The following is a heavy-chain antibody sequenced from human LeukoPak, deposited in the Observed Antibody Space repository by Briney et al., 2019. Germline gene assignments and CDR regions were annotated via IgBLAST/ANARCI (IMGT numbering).Heavy chain of an antibody. CDR3: ANDGRQQLVPFDY. CDR1: GFTFTNYW. CDR2: ISFDGSNK. Sequence: GGSLTLSCAASGFTFTNYWMHWVRQAPGKGLEWVAVISFDGSNKYYADSVKGRFTISRDNSKNTLYLQMNSLRAEDTAVYYCANDGRQQLVPFDYWGQGTLVTVSS. V-gene: IGHV3-30*18. J-gene: IGHJ4*02. D-gene: IGHD6-13*01.